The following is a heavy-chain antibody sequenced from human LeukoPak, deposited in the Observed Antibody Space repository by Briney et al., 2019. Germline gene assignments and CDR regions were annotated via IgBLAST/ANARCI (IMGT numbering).Heavy chain of an antibody. J-gene: IGHJ4*02. V-gene: IGHV3-23*01. CDR3: AKDRYFDSSGLRGNYYFDY. CDR1: GFTFSSYA. D-gene: IGHD3-22*01. Sequence: SGGSLRLSCAASGFTFSSYAMSWVRQTPGKGLEWVSAISGGGGTTYYADSVKGRFTISRDNSRKTLYLQMNSLRAEDTAIYYCAKDRYFDSSGLRGNYYFDYRGQGTLVTVSS. CDR2: ISGGGGTT.